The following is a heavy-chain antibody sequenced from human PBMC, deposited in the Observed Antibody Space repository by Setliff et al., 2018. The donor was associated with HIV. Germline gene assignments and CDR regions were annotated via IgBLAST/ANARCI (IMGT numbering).Heavy chain of an antibody. D-gene: IGHD6-13*01. V-gene: IGHV4-61*02. CDR1: GGSISSDNYY. J-gene: IGHJ6*02. CDR3: ARDIHSSSWYGVGGMDL. Sequence: LSLTCTVSGGSISSDNYYWSWIRQPAGKGLEWMGRIYSPGSTNYSPSLKRRLSISIDTSKNQFSLRLSSVTAADTAVYYCARDIHSSSWYGVGGMDLWGQGTTVTVSS. CDR2: IYSPGST.